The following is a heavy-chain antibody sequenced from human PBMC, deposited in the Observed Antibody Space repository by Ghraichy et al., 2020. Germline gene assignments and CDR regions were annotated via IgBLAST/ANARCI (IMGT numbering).Heavy chain of an antibody. CDR3: AKNIVATGKNLYYYYGMDV. CDR2: IKQDGTEK. D-gene: IGHD5-12*01. CDR1: GFTFSGYW. Sequence: GGSLRLSCAASGFTFSGYWMSWVRQAPGKGLEWVASIKQDGTEKIYVDSVKGRFTITRDNARNSLYLQLNSLRAEDTAMYYCAKNIVATGKNLYYYYGMDVWGKGTTVTVSS. V-gene: IGHV3-7*01. J-gene: IGHJ6*04.